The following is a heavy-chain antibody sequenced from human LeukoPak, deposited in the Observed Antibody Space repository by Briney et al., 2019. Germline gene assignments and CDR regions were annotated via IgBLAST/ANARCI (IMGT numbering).Heavy chain of an antibody. CDR2: LSDDGNNK. CDR1: GFTFSNYA. Sequence: PGGSLRLSCAASGFTFSNYAMHWVRQAPGKGLEWVAVLSDDGNNKHYADSVKGRFTISRDNSKNTLHLQMNTLRVDDTAVYYCAAYDSSGYYLGYWGQGTLVTVSS. V-gene: IGHV3-30*04. CDR3: AAYDSSGYYLGY. D-gene: IGHD3-22*01. J-gene: IGHJ4*02.